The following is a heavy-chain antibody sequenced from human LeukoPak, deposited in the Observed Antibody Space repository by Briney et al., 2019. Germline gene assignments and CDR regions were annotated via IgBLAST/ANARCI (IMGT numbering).Heavy chain of an antibody. J-gene: IGHJ4*02. CDR2: IRSKANSYAT. D-gene: IGHD4-17*01. V-gene: IGHV3-73*01. Sequence: GGSLKLSCAASGFTFSGSAMHWVRQASGKGLEWVGRIRSKANSYATAYAASVKGRFTISRDDSKNTAYLQVNSLKTEDTAVYYCTRRFYGDSFDYWGQGTLVTVSS. CDR3: TRRFYGDSFDY. CDR1: GFTFSGSA.